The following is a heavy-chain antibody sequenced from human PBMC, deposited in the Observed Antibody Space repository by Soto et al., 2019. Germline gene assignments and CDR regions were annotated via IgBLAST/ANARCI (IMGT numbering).Heavy chain of an antibody. CDR1: GYTFTSYY. J-gene: IGHJ4*02. CDR2: INPSGGST. V-gene: IGHV1-46*01. CDR3: ARDQYYYDSSGYYFDY. Sequence: ASVKVSCKASGYTFTSYYMHWVRQAPGQGLEWMGIINPSGGSTSYAQKFQGRVTMTGDTSTSTVYMELSSLRSEDTAVYYCARDQYYYDSSGYYFDYWGQGTLVTVSS. D-gene: IGHD3-22*01.